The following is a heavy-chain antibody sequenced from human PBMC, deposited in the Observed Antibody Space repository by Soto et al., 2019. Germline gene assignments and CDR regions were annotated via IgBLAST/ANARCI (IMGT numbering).Heavy chain of an antibody. V-gene: IGHV3-7*01. D-gene: IGHD2-15*01. CDR1: GFTFSSYW. CDR2: IKQDGSEK. Sequence: GGSLRLSCAASGFTFSSYWMSWVRQAPGKGLEWVANIKQDGSEKYYVDSVKGRFTISRDNAKNSLYLQMNSLRAEDTGCYFCSGEKGDNVVVVADAFDFWGQGTMVTGSS. J-gene: IGHJ3*01. CDR3: SGEKGDNVVVVADAFDF.